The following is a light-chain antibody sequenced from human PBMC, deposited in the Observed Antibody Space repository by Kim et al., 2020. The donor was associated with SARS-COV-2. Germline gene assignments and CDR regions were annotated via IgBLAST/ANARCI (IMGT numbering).Light chain of an antibody. CDR1: QSLTRW. CDR3: HQYSSYSHT. CDR2: DAS. V-gene: IGKV1-5*01. Sequence: DIQMTQSSTTLSASVGDRVTMTCRASQSLTRWLAWYQQKPGKAPKLLFYDASSLKRGVPSKFSGSGSGTEFTLTICSLQPDDFATYFCHQYSSYSHTFGQGTKLEI. J-gene: IGKJ2*01.